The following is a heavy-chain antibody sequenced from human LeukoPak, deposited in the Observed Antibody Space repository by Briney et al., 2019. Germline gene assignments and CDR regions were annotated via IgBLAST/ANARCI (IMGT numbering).Heavy chain of an antibody. Sequence: GGSLRLSCAASGFTFSSYAMSWVRQAPGKGLEWVSAISGSGGSTYYADSVEGRFTISRDNSKNTLYLQMNSLRAEDTAVYYCATPLTMVRGARYYYGMDVWGQGTTVTASS. CDR1: GFTFSSYA. CDR2: ISGSGGST. V-gene: IGHV3-23*01. D-gene: IGHD3-10*01. CDR3: ATPLTMVRGARYYYGMDV. J-gene: IGHJ6*02.